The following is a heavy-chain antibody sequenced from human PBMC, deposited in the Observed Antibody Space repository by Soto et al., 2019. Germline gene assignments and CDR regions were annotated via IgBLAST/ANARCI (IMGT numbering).Heavy chain of an antibody. CDR2: MNPNSGNT. Sequence: GASVKVSCKASGYTFTSYDINWVRQATGQGLEWIGWMNPNSGNTDYAQKFQGRVTMTRNTSISTAYMELSSLRSEDTAVYYCAMTRGTARGLDAFDIWGQGTMVTFSS. V-gene: IGHV1-8*01. J-gene: IGHJ3*02. D-gene: IGHD5-18*01. CDR1: GYTFTSYD. CDR3: AMTRGTARGLDAFDI.